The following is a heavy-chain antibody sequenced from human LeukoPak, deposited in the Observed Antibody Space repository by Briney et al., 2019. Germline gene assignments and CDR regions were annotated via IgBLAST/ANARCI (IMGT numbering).Heavy chain of an antibody. CDR1: GFTFSSYS. CDR2: ISGDS. Sequence: GGSLRLSCAASGFTFSSYSMNWVRQAPGKGLEWVSSISGDSNYADSVRGRFTISRDNSKNTLYLQMNSLRAEDTAVYYCAKDGVAYGSGSYYYFDYWGQGTLVTVSS. CDR3: AKDGVAYGSGSYYYFDY. J-gene: IGHJ4*02. D-gene: IGHD3-10*01. V-gene: IGHV3-21*01.